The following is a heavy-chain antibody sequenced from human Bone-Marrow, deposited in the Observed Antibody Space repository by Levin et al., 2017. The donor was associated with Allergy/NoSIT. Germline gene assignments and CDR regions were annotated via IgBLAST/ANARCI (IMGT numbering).Heavy chain of an antibody. CDR3: ARSRDILTGHYKGGYLDF. Sequence: PSETLSLTCAVSGGPFIDNFWGWIRQTPGKGLEWLGEINHSGSTNYNPSLKSRITMSVDTVRKRFSVKLTSVTAADTAVYYCARSRDILTGHYKGGYLDFWGQGTLVTVSP. CDR2: INHSGST. J-gene: IGHJ4*02. D-gene: IGHD3-9*01. V-gene: IGHV4-34*01. CDR1: GGPFIDNF.